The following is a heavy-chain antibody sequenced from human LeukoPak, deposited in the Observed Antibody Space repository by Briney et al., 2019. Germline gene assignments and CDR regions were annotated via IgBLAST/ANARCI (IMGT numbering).Heavy chain of an antibody. CDR1: GGSFSGYY. Sequence: TSETLSLTCAVYGGSFSGYYWSWIRQPPGKGLEWIGEINHSGSTNYNPSLKSRVTISVDTSKNQFSLELSSVTAADTAVYYCASLADSSGYYHDAFDIWGQGTMVTVSS. CDR3: ASLADSSGYYHDAFDI. V-gene: IGHV4-34*01. J-gene: IGHJ3*02. D-gene: IGHD3-22*01. CDR2: INHSGST.